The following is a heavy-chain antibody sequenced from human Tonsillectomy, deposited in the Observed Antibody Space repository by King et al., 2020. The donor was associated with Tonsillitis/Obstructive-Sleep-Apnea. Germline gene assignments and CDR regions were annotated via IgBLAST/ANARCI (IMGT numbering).Heavy chain of an antibody. V-gene: IGHV4-34*01. CDR2: INHSGST. Sequence: VQLQQWGAGLLKPSETLSLTCAVYGGSFSGYYWSWIRQPPGKGLEWIGEINHSGSTNNVPSLKIRVTISVDTSKNQFSLKLTSVTAADTAVYYCARNDIVVVPAAMADAFDIWGQGTMVTVSS. D-gene: IGHD2-2*01. CDR1: GGSFSGYY. CDR3: ARNDIVVVPAAMADAFDI. J-gene: IGHJ3*02.